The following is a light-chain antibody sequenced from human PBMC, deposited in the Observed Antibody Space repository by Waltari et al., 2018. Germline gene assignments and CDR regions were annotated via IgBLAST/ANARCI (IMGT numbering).Light chain of an antibody. V-gene: IGKV3-11*01. CDR2: SAS. CDR3: QQRSNWPRT. Sequence: EIVLTQSPDTLSLSPGARATLSCRASPSVSNYLALYQQDPGQAPRLLLYSASYRATGVQARFSGSGSGTDFTLTISSLEPEDFAVYYCQQRSNWPRTFGQGTKVEIK. J-gene: IGKJ1*01. CDR1: PSVSNY.